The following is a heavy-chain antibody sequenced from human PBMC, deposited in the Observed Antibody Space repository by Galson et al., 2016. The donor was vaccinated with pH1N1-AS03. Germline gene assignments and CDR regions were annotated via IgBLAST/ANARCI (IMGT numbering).Heavy chain of an antibody. CDR2: INPSDGNT. Sequence: SVKVSCKASGYTFTSYHIHWVRQAPGQGREWMGIINPSDGNTNYAQRFQGRVTMTRDTSMSTVYMELSSLRSDDTAVYYCARVSAGLTGYYYAMDVWGQGTTVTVSS. D-gene: IGHD4/OR15-4a*01. J-gene: IGHJ6*02. CDR1: GYTFTSYH. CDR3: ARVSAGLTGYYYAMDV. V-gene: IGHV1-46*01.